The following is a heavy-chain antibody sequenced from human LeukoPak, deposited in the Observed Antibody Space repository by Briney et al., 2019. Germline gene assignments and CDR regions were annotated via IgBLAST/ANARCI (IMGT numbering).Heavy chain of an antibody. CDR3: SRENGAFSPFGY. Sequence: SETLSLTCTVSGGSIRSYYWSWIRQPPGKGLEWIGYIYYSGSTNYNPSLKSRVTMALDKSKNHLSLNLTSVTAADTAVYYCSRENGAFSPFGYWGQETLVTVPS. J-gene: IGHJ4*02. D-gene: IGHD2-8*01. CDR2: IYYSGST. CDR1: GGSIRSYY. V-gene: IGHV4-59*12.